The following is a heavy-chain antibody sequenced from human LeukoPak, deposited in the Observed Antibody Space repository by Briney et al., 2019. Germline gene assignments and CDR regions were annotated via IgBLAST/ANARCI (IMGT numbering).Heavy chain of an antibody. V-gene: IGHV3-23*01. D-gene: IGHD5-24*01. CDR1: RFTFSTYA. CDR3: ARWRGWTSVYMDV. CDR2: ISGSGDST. J-gene: IGHJ6*03. Sequence: GGSLRLSCAASRFTFSTYAMGWVRQVPGKGLEWVSTISGSGDSTFYADSVKGRFTISRDNSKNTLYLQMNSLRAEDTALYYCARWRGWTSVYMDVWGKGTTVTVSS.